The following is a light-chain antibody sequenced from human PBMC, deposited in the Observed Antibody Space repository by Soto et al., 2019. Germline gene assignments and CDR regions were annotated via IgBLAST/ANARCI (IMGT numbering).Light chain of an antibody. J-gene: IGKJ4*01. Sequence: ESVLTQSPATLSLSPGERATLSCRANQSISSYLAWYQQKPGQAPRLLIYDGSTRAAGVPARFSGSGSGTDLILTIRSLESEDFAVYYCQHRSNWPPRLTFGGGTKVEF. CDR1: QSISSY. CDR2: DGS. CDR3: QHRSNWPPRLT. V-gene: IGKV3-11*01.